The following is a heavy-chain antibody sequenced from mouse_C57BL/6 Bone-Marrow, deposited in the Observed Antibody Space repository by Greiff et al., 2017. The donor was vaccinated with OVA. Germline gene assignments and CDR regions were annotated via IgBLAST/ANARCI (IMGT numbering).Heavy chain of an antibody. Sequence: EVMLVESGGGLVQSGRSLRLSCATSGFTFSDFYMEWVRQAPGKGLEWIAASRNKANDYTTEYSASVKGRFIVSRDTSQSILYLQMNALRAEDTAIYYCARDDYYWYFDLCGSGTTVTVSS. CDR2: SRNKANDYTT. V-gene: IGHV7-1*01. CDR3: ARDDYYWYFDL. J-gene: IGHJ1*01. CDR1: GFTFSDFY.